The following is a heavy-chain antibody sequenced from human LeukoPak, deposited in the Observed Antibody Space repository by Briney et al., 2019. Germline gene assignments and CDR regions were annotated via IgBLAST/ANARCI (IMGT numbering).Heavy chain of an antibody. V-gene: IGHV3-74*01. J-gene: IGHJ4*02. CDR2: INTDGSGA. D-gene: IGHD2-21*01. Sequence: GGSLRLSCAASGFTFSSYWMHWVRQAPGKGLVWVSRINTDGSGADYADSVKGRFTISRDNAKNTLYLQMNSLRAEDTAVYYCAREEINCGGDCFYYWGRGTLVTVSS. CDR3: AREEINCGGDCFYY. CDR1: GFTFSSYW.